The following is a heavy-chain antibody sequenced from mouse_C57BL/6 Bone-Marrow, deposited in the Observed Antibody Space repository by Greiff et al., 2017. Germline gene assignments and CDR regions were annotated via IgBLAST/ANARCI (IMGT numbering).Heavy chain of an antibody. CDR3: ARLRRGNFDY. CDR1: GFTFSDYG. V-gene: IGHV5-15*01. Sequence: DVMLVESGGGLVQPGGSLKLSCAASGFTFSDYGMAWVRQAPRKGPEWVAFISNLAYSIYYADTVTGRFTISRENAKNTLYLEMSGLRSEDTAMYYCARLRRGNFDYWGQGTTLTVSS. CDR2: ISNLAYSI. J-gene: IGHJ2*01.